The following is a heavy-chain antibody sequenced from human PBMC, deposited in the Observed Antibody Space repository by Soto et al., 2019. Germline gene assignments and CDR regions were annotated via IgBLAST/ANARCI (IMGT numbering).Heavy chain of an antibody. CDR2: THYSGST. V-gene: IGHV4-39*01. J-gene: IGHJ5*02. Sequence: PSETLSLTCTVSSGSISSSSYYWGWIRQPPGKGLEWIGSTHYSGSTYYNPSLKSRVTISVDTSKNQFSLKVRSVTAADTAVYYCATNGMARQNWFDPWGQGTLVTVSS. CDR3: ATNGMARQNWFDP. CDR1: SGSISSSSYY. D-gene: IGHD1-1*01.